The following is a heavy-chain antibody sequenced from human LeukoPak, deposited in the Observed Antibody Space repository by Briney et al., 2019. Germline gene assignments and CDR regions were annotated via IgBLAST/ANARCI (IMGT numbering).Heavy chain of an antibody. D-gene: IGHD1-14*01. CDR1: GGTFSSYA. V-gene: IGHV1-69*05. J-gene: IGHJ4*02. CDR2: IIPIFGTA. CDR3: ARGEFEPNLFDY. Sequence: SVKVSCKASGGTFSSYAISWVRQAPGQGLEWMGRIIPIFGTANYAQKFQGRVTITTDESTSTAYMELSSLRSEDTAMYYCARGEFEPNLFDYWGQGTLVTVSS.